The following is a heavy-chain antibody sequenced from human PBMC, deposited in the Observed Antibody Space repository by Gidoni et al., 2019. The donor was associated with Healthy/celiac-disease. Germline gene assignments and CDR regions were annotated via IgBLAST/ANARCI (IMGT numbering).Heavy chain of an antibody. CDR2: IYYSGST. J-gene: IGHJ5*02. V-gene: IGHV4-39*01. Sequence: QLQLQESGPGLVKPSETLSLTCTVSGGSISSSSYYWGWIRQPPGKGLEWIGSIYYSGSTYYNPSLKSRVTISVDTSKNQFSLKLSSVTAADTAVYYCARHWINTVAYNWFDPWGQGTLVTVSS. CDR3: ARHWINTVAYNWFDP. D-gene: IGHD4-17*01. CDR1: GGSISSSSYY.